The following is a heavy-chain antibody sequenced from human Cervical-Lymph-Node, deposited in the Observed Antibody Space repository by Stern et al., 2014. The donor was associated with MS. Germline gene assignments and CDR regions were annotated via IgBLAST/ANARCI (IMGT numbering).Heavy chain of an antibody. CDR3: ARVGLTSGWYLIDY. CDR2: ISYSGSP. D-gene: IGHD6-19*01. V-gene: IGHV4-59*01. J-gene: IGHJ4*02. Sequence: QMQLQESGPGLVKPSETLSLTCTVSGGSISPYSWSWIRQPPGKGLEWIGFISYSGSPNYNPSLKHLVTMPVETSTTPFSLKLSSVTAADTALYYCARVGLTSGWYLIDYWGQGTLAIVSS. CDR1: GGSISPYS.